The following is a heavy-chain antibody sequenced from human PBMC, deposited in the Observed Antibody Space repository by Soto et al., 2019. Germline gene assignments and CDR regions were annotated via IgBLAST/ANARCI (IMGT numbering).Heavy chain of an antibody. Sequence: SEEVSCKASCYPFTRDSIIWVRQAPGQGLEWMGWISGYNGDTEYSKNFQGRLTMTIDTSTTTASMELRSLRAEDTAVYYCARDVGYYGMDVWGQGTKVTVSS. J-gene: IGHJ6*02. CDR3: ARDVGYYGMDV. V-gene: IGHV1-18*04. D-gene: IGHD3-16*01. CDR1: CYPFTRDS. CDR2: ISGYNGDT.